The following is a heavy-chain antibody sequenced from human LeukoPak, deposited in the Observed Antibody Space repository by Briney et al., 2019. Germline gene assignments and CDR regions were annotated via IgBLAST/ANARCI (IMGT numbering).Heavy chain of an antibody. J-gene: IGHJ3*02. CDR1: GFTFSGSA. V-gene: IGHV3-73*01. CDR2: IRSKANSYAT. CDR3: TRPKGDQYWRDAFDI. D-gene: IGHD1-1*01. Sequence: GGSLRLSCAASGFTFSGSAMHWVRQASGKGLEWVGRIRSKANSYATAYAASVKGRFTISRDDSKNTAYLQMNSLKTEETAVYYCTRPKGDQYWRDAFDIWGQGTMVTVSS.